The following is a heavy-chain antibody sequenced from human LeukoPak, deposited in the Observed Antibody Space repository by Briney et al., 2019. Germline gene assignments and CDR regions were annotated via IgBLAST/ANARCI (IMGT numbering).Heavy chain of an antibody. D-gene: IGHD3-9*01. J-gene: IGHJ4*02. CDR3: ARTYYDILTGYNPYFDY. CDR1: GFTFSSYS. Sequence: PGGSLRLSCAASGFTFSSYSMNWVRQAPGKGLEWVSSISSSSSYIYSADSVKGRFTISRDNAKNFLYLQVNSLRAEDTAVYYCARTYYDILTGYNPYFDYWGQGILVTVSS. CDR2: ISSSSSYI. V-gene: IGHV3-21*01.